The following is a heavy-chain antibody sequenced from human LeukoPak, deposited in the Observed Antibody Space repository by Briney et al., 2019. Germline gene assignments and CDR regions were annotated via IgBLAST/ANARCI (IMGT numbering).Heavy chain of an antibody. D-gene: IGHD2-2*01. CDR3: AREGYCSSTSCYGTYPSDY. CDR1: GGSISSYY. V-gene: IGHV4-4*07. J-gene: IGHJ4*02. CDR2: IYTSGST. Sequence: SETLSLTCTVSGGSISSYYWSWIRQPAGKGLEWIGRIYTSGSTNHNPSLKSRVTMSVDTSKNQFSLKLSSVTAADTAVYYCAREGYCSSTSCYGTYPSDYWGQGTLVTVSS.